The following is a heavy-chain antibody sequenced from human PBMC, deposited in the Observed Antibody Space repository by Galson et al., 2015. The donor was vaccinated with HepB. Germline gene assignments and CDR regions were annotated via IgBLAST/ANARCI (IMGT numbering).Heavy chain of an antibody. J-gene: IGHJ5*02. CDR2: ISSSSSTI. D-gene: IGHD6-13*01. V-gene: IGHV3-48*04. CDR1: GFTFSSYS. Sequence: SLRLSCAASGFTFSSYSMNWVRQAPGKGLEWVSYISSSSSTIYYADSVKGRFTISRDNAKNSLYLQMNSLRAEDTAVYYCARDNLNSSSWQNWFDPWGQGTLVTVSS. CDR3: ARDNLNSSSWQNWFDP.